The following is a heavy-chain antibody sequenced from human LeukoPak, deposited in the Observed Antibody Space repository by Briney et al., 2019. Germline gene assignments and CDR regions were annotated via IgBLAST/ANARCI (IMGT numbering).Heavy chain of an antibody. CDR3: AKDYGSGSSPADAFDI. CDR1: GFSFSSYY. D-gene: IGHD3-10*01. CDR2: ISGSGGST. J-gene: IGHJ3*02. V-gene: IGHV3-23*01. Sequence: PGGSLRLSCEASGFSFSSYYLSWVRQAPGKGLEWVSAISGSGGSTYYADSVKGRFTISRDNSKNTLYLQMNSLRAEDTAVYYCAKDYGSGSSPADAFDIWGQGTMVTVSS.